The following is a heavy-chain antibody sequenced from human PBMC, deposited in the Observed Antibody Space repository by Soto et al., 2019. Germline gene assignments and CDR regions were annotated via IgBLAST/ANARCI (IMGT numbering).Heavy chain of an antibody. Sequence: ASVKVSCKASGGTFSSYAISWVRQAPGQGLEWMGGIIPIFGTANYAQKSQGRVTITADESTSTAYMELSSLRSEDTAVYYCARLSRPWSLQSGVYGMDVWGQGTTVTVSS. J-gene: IGHJ6*02. CDR2: IIPIFGTA. V-gene: IGHV1-69*13. CDR1: GGTFSSYA. D-gene: IGHD4-4*01. CDR3: ARLSRPWSLQSGVYGMDV.